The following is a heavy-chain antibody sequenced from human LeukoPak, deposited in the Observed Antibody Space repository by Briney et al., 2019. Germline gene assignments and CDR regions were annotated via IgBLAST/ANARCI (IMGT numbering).Heavy chain of an antibody. Sequence: PGGSLRLSCAASAFTFSNFWMTWGRQAPGKGLEWVANIKQDGSEKHYVDSVQGRFTISRDNAKNSLYLQMNSLRAEDTAVYYCARWAYSSGYYYIDYWGQGTLVTVSS. CDR3: ARWAYSSGYYYIDY. J-gene: IGHJ4*02. D-gene: IGHD3-22*01. CDR2: IKQDGSEK. V-gene: IGHV3-7*04. CDR1: AFTFSNFW.